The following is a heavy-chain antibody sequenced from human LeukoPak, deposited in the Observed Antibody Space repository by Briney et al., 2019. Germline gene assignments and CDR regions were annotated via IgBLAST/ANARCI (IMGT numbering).Heavy chain of an antibody. V-gene: IGHV3-48*01. CDR3: AHLSRLGELHGS. J-gene: IGHJ5*02. CDR2: ISSGSSSK. D-gene: IGHD3-16*01. CDR1: GFTFSTYA. Sequence: PGESLRLSCTASGFTFSTYALNWVRQAPGKGLEWVSYISSGSSSKYYADSVQGRFTISRDNAKNSLSLQMDSLRAEDTAVYYCAHLSRLGELHGSWGQGTLVTVSS.